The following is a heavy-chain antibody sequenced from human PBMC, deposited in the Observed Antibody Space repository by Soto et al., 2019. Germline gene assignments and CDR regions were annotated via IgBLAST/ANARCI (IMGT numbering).Heavy chain of an antibody. V-gene: IGHV3-21*01. Sequence: EVQLVESGGGLVKPGGSLRLSCAASGFTFSSYSMNWVRQAPGKGLEWVSSISSSSSYIYYADSVKGRFTISRDNAKNSLYMQMNSLRAEETAVYYCARQRDYGDYAGWYFYYGMDVWGQGTTVTVSS. CDR1: GFTFSSYS. CDR3: ARQRDYGDYAGWYFYYGMDV. CDR2: ISSSSSYI. D-gene: IGHD4-17*01. J-gene: IGHJ6*02.